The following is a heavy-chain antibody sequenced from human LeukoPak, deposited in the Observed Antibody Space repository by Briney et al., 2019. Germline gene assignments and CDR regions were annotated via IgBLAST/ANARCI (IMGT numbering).Heavy chain of an antibody. D-gene: IGHD3-3*02. V-gene: IGHV4-59*01. Sequence: SETLSLTCTVSGGSISTYYWSWIRQPPGKGLEWIGYIYYSGSTNYNPSLKSRVTISVDTSKNQFSLNLSSVTAADTAVYYCARGGDSKHLFNWGQGTLVTVSS. CDR3: ARGGDSKHLFN. CDR1: GGSISTYY. J-gene: IGHJ4*02. CDR2: IYYSGST.